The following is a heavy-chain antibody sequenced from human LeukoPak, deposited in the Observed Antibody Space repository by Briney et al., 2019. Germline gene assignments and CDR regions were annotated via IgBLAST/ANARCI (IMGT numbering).Heavy chain of an antibody. D-gene: IGHD6-6*01. Sequence: GGSLILSCAASGFTFSSYSMNWVRQAPGKGLEWVSSISSSSSYIYYADSVKGRFTISRDNAKNSLYLQMNSLRAEDTAVYYCARDAGGSSSSGKVYWGQGTLVTVSS. J-gene: IGHJ4*02. V-gene: IGHV3-21*01. CDR3: ARDAGGSSSSGKVY. CDR2: ISSSSSYI. CDR1: GFTFSSYS.